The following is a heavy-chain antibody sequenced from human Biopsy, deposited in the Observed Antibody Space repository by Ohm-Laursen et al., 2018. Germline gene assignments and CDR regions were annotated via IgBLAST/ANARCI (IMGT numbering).Heavy chain of an antibody. CDR3: ATTTMDTSGWYGNYFDS. D-gene: IGHD6-19*01. CDR1: SGSISSYY. J-gene: IGHJ4*02. Sequence: SETLSLTCTFSSGSISSYYWSWIRQPPGKGLEWIGYISYSGNTNYNPSLRSRVTMSVDTSKNQFSLKVYSVTAADTAIYYCATTTMDTSGWYGNYFDSWGQGALVTVSS. CDR2: ISYSGNT. V-gene: IGHV4-59*08.